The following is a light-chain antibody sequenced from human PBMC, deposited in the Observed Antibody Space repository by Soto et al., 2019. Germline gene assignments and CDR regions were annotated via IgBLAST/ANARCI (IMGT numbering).Light chain of an antibody. J-gene: IGKJ4*01. Sequence: EIVLAQSPATLSLSPGERATLSCRASQSISSYLAWYQHKPGQAPRLLIYDTSARATGIPPRFSDSGSGTDFTLTISSLEPEDFAVYYCQQRNYWPLTFGGGTKVEIK. CDR2: DTS. V-gene: IGKV3-11*01. CDR1: QSISSY. CDR3: QQRNYWPLT.